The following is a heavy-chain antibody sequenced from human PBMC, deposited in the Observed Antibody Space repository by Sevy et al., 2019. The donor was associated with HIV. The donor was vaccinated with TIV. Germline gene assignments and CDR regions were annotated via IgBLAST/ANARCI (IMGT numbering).Heavy chain of an antibody. J-gene: IGHJ4*02. CDR3: ARAFYYDSSGYYYDY. D-gene: IGHD3-22*01. CDR2: INPNSGGT. CDR1: GYTFTGYY. V-gene: IGHV1-2*02. Sequence: ASVKVYCKASGYTFTGYYMYWVRQAPGQGLEWMGWINPNSGGTNYAQKFQGRVTMTRDTSISTAYMELSRLISGDTAEYYCARAFYYDSSGYYYDYWGQGTLVTVSS.